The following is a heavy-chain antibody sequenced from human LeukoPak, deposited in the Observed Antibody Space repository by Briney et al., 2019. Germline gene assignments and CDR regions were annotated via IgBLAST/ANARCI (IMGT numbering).Heavy chain of an antibody. D-gene: IGHD2-2*01. J-gene: IGHJ4*02. CDR3: AREGYCSSTSCYYYY. CDR2: IIPIFGTA. V-gene: IGHV1-69*13. CDR1: GYTFTSYA. Sequence: ASVKVSCKASGYTFTSYAMNWVRQAPGQGLEWMGGIIPIFGTANYAQKFQGRVTITADESTSTAYMELSSLRSEDTAVYYCAREGYCSSTSCYYYYWGQGTLVTVSS.